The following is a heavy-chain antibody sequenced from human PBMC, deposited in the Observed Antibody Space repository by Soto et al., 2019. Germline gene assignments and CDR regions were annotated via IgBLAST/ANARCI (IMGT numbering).Heavy chain of an antibody. D-gene: IGHD1-26*01. CDR2: ISYDGSNK. Sequence: QVQLVESGGGVVQPGGSLRLSCAASGFTFSSYGMHWVRQAPGKGLEWVAVISYDGSNKYYADSVKGRFTIARDNSKNTLDLHMNSLRAEDTAVYYCAKPGGGYYVYYYFDYGGQGTLVTVSS. CDR1: GFTFSSYG. V-gene: IGHV3-30*18. CDR3: AKPGGGYYVYYYFDY. J-gene: IGHJ4*02.